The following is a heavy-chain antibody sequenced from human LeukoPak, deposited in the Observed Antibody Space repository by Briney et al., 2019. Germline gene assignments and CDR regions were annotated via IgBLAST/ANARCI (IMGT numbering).Heavy chain of an antibody. D-gene: IGHD3-16*01. CDR1: GGSISSGSYY. CDR2: IYTSGST. J-gene: IGHJ6*02. Sequence: PSQTLSLTCTVSGGSISSGSYYWSWIRQPAGKGLEWIGRIYTSGSTNYNPSLKSRVTISVDTSKNQFSLKLSSVTAADTAVYYCARDGADGPLYYYGMDVWGQGTTVTVS. V-gene: IGHV4-61*02. CDR3: ARDGADGPLYYYGMDV.